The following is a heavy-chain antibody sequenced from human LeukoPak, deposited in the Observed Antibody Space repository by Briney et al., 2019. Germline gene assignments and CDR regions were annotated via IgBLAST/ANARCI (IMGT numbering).Heavy chain of an antibody. J-gene: IGHJ6*04. V-gene: IGHV4-59*01. CDR2: IYYSGST. CDR1: GGSISSYY. Sequence: SETLSLTCTVSGGSISSYYWSWIRQPPGKGLEWIGYIYYSGSTNYNPSLKSRVTISVDTSMNQFSLKLSSVTAADTAVYYCARGIAAAGTKRTWFYYYYGMDVWGKGTTVTVSS. CDR3: ARGIAAAGTKRTWFYYYYGMDV. D-gene: IGHD6-13*01.